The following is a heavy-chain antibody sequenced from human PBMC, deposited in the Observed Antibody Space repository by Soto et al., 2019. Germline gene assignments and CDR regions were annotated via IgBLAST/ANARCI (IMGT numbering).Heavy chain of an antibody. V-gene: IGHV4-31*03. Sequence: SETLSLTCTVSGGSISSGGYYRSWIRQHPGKGLEWIGYIYYSGSTYYNPSLKSRVTISVDTSKNQFSLKLSSVTAADTAVYYCARDRGAYSGHRYYFDYWGQGTLVTVSS. J-gene: IGHJ4*02. CDR3: ARDRGAYSGHRYYFDY. D-gene: IGHD5-12*01. CDR1: GGSISSGGYY. CDR2: IYYSGST.